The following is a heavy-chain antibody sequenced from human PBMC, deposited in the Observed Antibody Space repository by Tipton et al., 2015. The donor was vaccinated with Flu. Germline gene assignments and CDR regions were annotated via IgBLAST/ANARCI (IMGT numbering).Heavy chain of an antibody. V-gene: IGHV4-59*01. Sequence: TLSLTCTVSGGSISSYYWSWIRQPPGKGLEWIGYIYYSGSTNYNPSLKSRVTISVDTSKNQFSLKLSSVTAADTAVYYCAREGVGYYDFWSGYSNYGMDVWGKGTTVTVSS. D-gene: IGHD3-3*01. CDR1: GGSISSYY. J-gene: IGHJ6*04. CDR3: AREGVGYYDFWSGYSNYGMDV. CDR2: IYYSGST.